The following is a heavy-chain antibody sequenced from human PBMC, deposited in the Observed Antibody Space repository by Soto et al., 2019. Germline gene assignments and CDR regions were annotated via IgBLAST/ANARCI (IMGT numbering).Heavy chain of an antibody. D-gene: IGHD2-15*01. V-gene: IGHV3-74*01. CDR1: GFTFSSYW. J-gene: IGHJ4*02. Sequence: GGSLRLSCAASGFTFSSYWMHWVRQAPGKGLVWVSRINSDGRSTSYADYVKGRFTKSRDNAKNTLYLQMNSLRAEDTAVYYCVRTSLVVAAATREDYWGQGTLVTVSS. CDR3: VRTSLVVAAATREDY. CDR2: INSDGRST.